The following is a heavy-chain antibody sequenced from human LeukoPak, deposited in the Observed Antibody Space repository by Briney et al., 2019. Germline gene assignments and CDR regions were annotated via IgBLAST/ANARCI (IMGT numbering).Heavy chain of an antibody. Sequence: GGSLRLSCAGSGFTFSSHWMSWVRQAPGKRPEWVANIKQDGGEIYYVDSVKGRFTISRDNAKNSLYLQMNSLRAEDTAVYYCARDQWELDAFDIWGQGTMVTVSS. D-gene: IGHD1-26*01. CDR3: ARDQWELDAFDI. J-gene: IGHJ3*02. CDR2: IKQDGGEI. CDR1: GFTFSSHW. V-gene: IGHV3-7*03.